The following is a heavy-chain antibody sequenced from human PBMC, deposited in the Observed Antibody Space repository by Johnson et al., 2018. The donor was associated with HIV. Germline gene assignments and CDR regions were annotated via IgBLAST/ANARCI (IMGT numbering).Heavy chain of an antibody. CDR1: GFTFSSYA. D-gene: IGHD3-22*01. CDR3: ASDDSSGYDAFDI. CDR2: VRYDGSNK. Sequence: QVQLVESGGGLVKPGGSLRLSCAASGFTFSSYAMHWVRQAPGKGLEWVAFVRYDGSNKYYADSVKGRFTISRDNAKNSLYLQMNSLRAEDTAVYYCASDDSSGYDAFDIWGQGTMVTVSS. J-gene: IGHJ3*02. V-gene: IGHV3-33*08.